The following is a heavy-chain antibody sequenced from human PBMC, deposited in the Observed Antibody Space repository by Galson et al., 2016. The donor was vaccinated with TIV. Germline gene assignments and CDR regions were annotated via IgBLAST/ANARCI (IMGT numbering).Heavy chain of an antibody. CDR2: MNPYSGNT. Sequence: SVKVSCKASGYSFINHDINWVRQATGQGLEWMGWMNPYSGNTGYAQTFQGRVTMTRNTAISTAYMELNSLTSEDTAVYYCARAVGGNWFDPWGQGTLVTVSS. D-gene: IGHD3-16*01. V-gene: IGHV1-8*02. CDR3: ARAVGGNWFDP. J-gene: IGHJ5*02. CDR1: GYSFINHD.